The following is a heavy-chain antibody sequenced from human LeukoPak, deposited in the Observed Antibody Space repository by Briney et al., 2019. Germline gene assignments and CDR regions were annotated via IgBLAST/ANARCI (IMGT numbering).Heavy chain of an antibody. CDR3: AKSGCTCTSCFIGDY. CDR1: GFTFSSYA. V-gene: IGHV3-23*01. D-gene: IGHD2-2*01. J-gene: IGHJ4*02. Sequence: GGSLRLSCAASGFTFSSYAMSWVRQAPGKGLEWVSAISGGGGSTYYADSVKGRFTISRDNSKNTLYLQMNSLRAEDTAVYYCAKSGCTCTSCFIGDYWGQGTLVTASS. CDR2: ISGGGGST.